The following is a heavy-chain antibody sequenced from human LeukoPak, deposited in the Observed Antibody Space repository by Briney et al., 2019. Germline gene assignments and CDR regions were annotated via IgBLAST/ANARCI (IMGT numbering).Heavy chain of an antibody. Sequence: TGGSLRLSCAASGFTFSSYSMNWVRQAPGKGLEWVSSISSSSSYIYYADSVKGRFTISRDNAKNSLYLQMNSLRAEDTAVYYCARGSTPMIVRDFYFDYWGQGTLVTVSS. V-gene: IGHV3-21*01. CDR2: ISSSSSYI. CDR3: ARGSTPMIVRDFYFDY. CDR1: GFTFSSYS. J-gene: IGHJ4*02. D-gene: IGHD3-22*01.